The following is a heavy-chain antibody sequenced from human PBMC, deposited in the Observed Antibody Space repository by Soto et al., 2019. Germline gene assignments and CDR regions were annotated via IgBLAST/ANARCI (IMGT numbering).Heavy chain of an antibody. CDR3: AKAGDRIRWGATVTPPYYFDY. D-gene: IGHD4-17*01. V-gene: IGHV3-23*01. CDR2: ISGSGGST. Sequence: EVQLLESGGGLVQPGGSLRLSCAASGFTFSSYAMSWVRQAPGKGLEWVSAISGSGGSTYYADSVKGRFTISRDNSKNTLYLQMNSLRAEDTAVYYCAKAGDRIRWGATVTPPYYFDYWGQGTLVTVSS. J-gene: IGHJ4*02. CDR1: GFTFSSYA.